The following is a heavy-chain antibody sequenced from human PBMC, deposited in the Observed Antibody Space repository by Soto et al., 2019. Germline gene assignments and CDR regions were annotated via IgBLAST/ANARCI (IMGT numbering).Heavy chain of an antibody. Sequence: PSQTLSLTCDISGVSVSSNSAAWNWIRQTPSRGLERLGRTYYRSKWYINYAVSVKSRITVNPDTSKNQFSLQLNSVTPEDTAVYYCARGSWDDVTGHYYMDVWGKATTVTVS. CDR2: TYYRSKWYI. V-gene: IGHV6-1*01. J-gene: IGHJ6*03. CDR3: ARGSWDDVTGHYYMDV. CDR1: GVSVSSNSAA. D-gene: IGHD1-1*01.